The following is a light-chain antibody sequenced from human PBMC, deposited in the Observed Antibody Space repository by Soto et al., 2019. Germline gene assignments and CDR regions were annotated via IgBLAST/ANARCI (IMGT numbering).Light chain of an antibody. CDR3: LHHYNYPLT. CDR1: QGIGND. V-gene: IGKV1-17*01. Sequence: DIQMTQFPSSLSASVGDRVTITCRASQGIGNDLGWYQHKPGKAPKRLIFSASTLDSGVPSRFSGGGFGPEFTLTISSLQPEDFATYYCLHHYNYPLTLGGGTKVEIK. CDR2: SAS. J-gene: IGKJ4*01.